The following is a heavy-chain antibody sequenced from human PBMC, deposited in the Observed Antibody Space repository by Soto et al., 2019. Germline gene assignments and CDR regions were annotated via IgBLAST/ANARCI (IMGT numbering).Heavy chain of an antibody. D-gene: IGHD6-13*01. CDR2: IYYSGST. V-gene: IGHV4-31*03. J-gene: IGHJ4*02. Sequence: SETRSLTCTVSGGSISSGGYYWSWIRQHPGKGLEWIGYIYYSGSTYYNPSLKSRVTISVDTSKNQFSLKLSSVTAADTAVYYCARGPPWVAAAGSSDYWGQGTLVTVAS. CDR3: ARGPPWVAAAGSSDY. CDR1: GGSISSGGYY.